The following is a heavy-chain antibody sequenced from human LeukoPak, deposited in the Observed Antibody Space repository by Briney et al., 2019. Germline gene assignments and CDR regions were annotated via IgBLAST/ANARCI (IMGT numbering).Heavy chain of an antibody. V-gene: IGHV3-23*01. CDR3: AKKRPVLNPLYFDY. CDR1: GFTFSNYA. J-gene: IGHJ4*02. Sequence: GGSLRLSCTVSGFTFSNYAMNWVHQAPGKGLEWVSGLSGSGVRTDYADSVKGRFTVSRDISKDTLYLQMNDLRAEDTAVYYCAKKRPVLNPLYFDYWGQGTLVTVSS. D-gene: IGHD3-10*01. CDR2: LSGSGVRT.